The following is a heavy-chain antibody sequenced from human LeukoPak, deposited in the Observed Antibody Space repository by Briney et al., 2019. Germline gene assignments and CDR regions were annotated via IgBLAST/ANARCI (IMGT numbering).Heavy chain of an antibody. CDR3: SRENGAFSPFGY. J-gene: IGHJ4*02. D-gene: IGHD2-8*01. V-gene: IGHV4-4*02. CDR1: GGSITSTNW. CDR2: VSLSGHT. Sequence: SGTLSLTCGVSGGSITSTNWWGWVRQPPGQGLEWIGEVSLSGHTNYNPSLSSRVIMALDTSKNHLSLHLTSVTAADTAVYYCSRENGAFSPFGYWGQGYLVTVLS.